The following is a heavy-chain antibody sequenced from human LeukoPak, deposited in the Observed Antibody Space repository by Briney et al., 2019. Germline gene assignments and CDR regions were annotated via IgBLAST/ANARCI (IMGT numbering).Heavy chain of an antibody. D-gene: IGHD5-12*01. Sequence: GGSLTLSCAASGFTFNNYAMTWVRQAPGKGLEWVSAISGSGDSTCYADSVEGRFTISRDNSKNSLYLQMNSLRAEDTAVYYCARHDGGYGPFDYWGQGTPVTVSS. J-gene: IGHJ4*02. CDR1: GFTFNNYA. V-gene: IGHV3-23*01. CDR2: ISGSGDST. CDR3: ARHDGGYGPFDY.